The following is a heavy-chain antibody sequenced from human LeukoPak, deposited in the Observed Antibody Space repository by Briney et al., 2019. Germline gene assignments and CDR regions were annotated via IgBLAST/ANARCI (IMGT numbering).Heavy chain of an antibody. D-gene: IGHD3-10*01. CDR3: ARGRRGSLPDY. Sequence: SETLSLTCTVSGGSISSYYWSWIRQPPGKGLEWIGYIYYSGSTNYNPSLKSRVTISVDTSKNQASLKLSSVTAADTAVYYWARGRRGSLPDYWGQGTLVTVSS. V-gene: IGHV4-59*01. J-gene: IGHJ4*02. CDR2: IYYSGST. CDR1: GGSISSYY.